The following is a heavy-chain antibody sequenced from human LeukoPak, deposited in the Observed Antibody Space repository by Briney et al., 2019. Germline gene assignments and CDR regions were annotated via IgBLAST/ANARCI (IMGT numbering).Heavy chain of an antibody. Sequence: SVKVSCKASGGTFSSYAISWVRQAPGQGLEWMGGIIPVFGTANYAQKFQGRVTITADESTSTAYMELSSLRSEDTAVYYCARDGADRVVVREWGQGTLVTVSS. V-gene: IGHV1-69*01. CDR3: ARDGADRVVVRE. CDR2: IIPVFGTA. J-gene: IGHJ4*02. CDR1: GGTFSSYA. D-gene: IGHD2-21*01.